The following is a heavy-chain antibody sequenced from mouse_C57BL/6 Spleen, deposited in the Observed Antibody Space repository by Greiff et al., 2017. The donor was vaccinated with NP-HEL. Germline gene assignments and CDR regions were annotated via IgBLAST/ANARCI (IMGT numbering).Heavy chain of an antibody. J-gene: IGHJ3*01. CDR1: GFSLTSYG. V-gene: IGHV2-6*01. CDR3: ASGPFLAY. Sequence: VQLVESGPGLVAPSQSLSITCTVSGFSLTSYGVDWVRQSPGKGLEWLGVIWGVGSTNYNSALKSRLSISKDNSKSQVFLKMNSLQTDDTAMYYCASGPFLAYWGQGTLVTVSA. CDR2: IWGVGST.